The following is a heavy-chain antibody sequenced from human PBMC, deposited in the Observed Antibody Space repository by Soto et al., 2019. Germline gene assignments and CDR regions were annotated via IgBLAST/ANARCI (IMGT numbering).Heavy chain of an antibody. J-gene: IGHJ4*02. CDR3: GKLKGVAGWYFDY. CDR1: GFTFRGYA. CDR2: ISNGDGNT. D-gene: IGHD6-19*01. Sequence: EVQLLESGGGLVQPGGSLRLSCAASGFTFRGYAMTWVRQAPGKGLDWVSTISNGDGNTYYADSVKGRFTISRDNSKNTLYLQMNSLRAEDTAVYYCGKLKGVAGWYFDYWGQGTLVTNSS. V-gene: IGHV3-23*01.